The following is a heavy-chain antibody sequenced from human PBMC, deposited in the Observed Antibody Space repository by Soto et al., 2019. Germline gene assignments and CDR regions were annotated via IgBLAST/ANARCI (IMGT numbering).Heavy chain of an antibody. V-gene: IGHV3-30*18. CDR1: GFTFSSYG. CDR2: ISYDGSNK. CDR3: AKGIELTLGFGVVSYYFDY. Sequence: QVQLVESGGGVVQPGRSLRLSCAASGFTFSSYGMHWVRQAPGKGLEWVAVISYDGSNKYYADSVKGRFTISRDNSKNTLYLQMNSLRAEDTAVYYCAKGIELTLGFGVVSYYFDYWGQGTLVTVSS. D-gene: IGHD3-3*01. J-gene: IGHJ4*02.